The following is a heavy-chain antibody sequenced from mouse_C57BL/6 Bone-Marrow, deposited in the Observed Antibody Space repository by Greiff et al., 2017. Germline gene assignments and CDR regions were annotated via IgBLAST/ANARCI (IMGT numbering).Heavy chain of an antibody. CDR2: IYPGSGNT. CDR1: GYTFTDYC. CDR3: ARKVRRNYAMDY. D-gene: IGHD2-14*01. V-gene: IGHV1-76*01. J-gene: IGHJ4*01. Sequence: QVQLQQPGAELVRPGASVKLSCKASGYTFTDYCINWVKQRPGQGLEWIARIYPGSGNTYYNEKFKGKATLTVDKSSSTAYMQLSSLTSEDSAVYYCARKVRRNYAMDYWGQGTSVTVSS.